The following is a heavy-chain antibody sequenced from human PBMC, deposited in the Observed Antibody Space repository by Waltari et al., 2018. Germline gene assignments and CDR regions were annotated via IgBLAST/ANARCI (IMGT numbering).Heavy chain of an antibody. CDR3: VRHGFWNFDF. J-gene: IGHJ4*02. CDR2: IKEDGSKK. V-gene: IGHV3-7*01. D-gene: IGHD3-3*01. CDR1: GVTFSGNW. Sequence: EVQLVESGGGLVQPGGSLRLPCAGSGVTFSGNWMAWVRQAPGKGLGWVANIKEDGSKKNYVDSVEGRFTISRDNAKNSLYLQMNSLRAEDTALYYCVRHGFWNFDFWGQGTLVTVSS.